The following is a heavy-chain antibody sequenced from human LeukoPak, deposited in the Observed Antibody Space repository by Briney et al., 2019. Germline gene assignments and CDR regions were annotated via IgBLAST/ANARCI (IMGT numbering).Heavy chain of an antibody. CDR1: GFTFSSYW. D-gene: IGHD3-10*01. Sequence: QSGGSLRLSCAASGFTFSSYWMSWIRQAPGKGLEWVANIKQDGSEKYYVDSVKGRFTIPRDNAKNSLYLQMNSLRAEDTAVYYCARDLYAMVPQTGGYDYWGQGTLVTVSS. J-gene: IGHJ4*02. V-gene: IGHV3-7*01. CDR3: ARDLYAMVPQTGGYDY. CDR2: IKQDGSEK.